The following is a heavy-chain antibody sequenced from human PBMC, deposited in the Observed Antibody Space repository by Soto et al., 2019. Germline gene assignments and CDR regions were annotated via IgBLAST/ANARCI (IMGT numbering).Heavy chain of an antibody. V-gene: IGHV3-21*01. CDR2: ISSSSSYI. D-gene: IGHD2-15*01. CDR1: GFTFSSYS. CDR3: ARETGAIVVVYDYYYGMDV. Sequence: EVQLVESGGGLVKPGGSLRLSCAASGFTFSSYSMNWVRQAPGKGLEWVSSISSSSSYIYYADSVKGRFTISRDNPTNSLFXQRNGLRAEDTAVYYCARETGAIVVVYDYYYGMDVWGQGTTVTVSS. J-gene: IGHJ6*02.